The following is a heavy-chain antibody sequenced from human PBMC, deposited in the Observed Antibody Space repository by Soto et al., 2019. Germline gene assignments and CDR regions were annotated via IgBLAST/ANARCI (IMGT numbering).Heavy chain of an antibody. V-gene: IGHV1-3*01. J-gene: IGHJ5*02. CDR2: INAGNGNT. CDR3: ARDGIAAAGTSWFDP. CDR1: GYTFTSHA. Sequence: ASVKVSCKASGYTFTSHAMHWVRQAPGQRLEWMGWINAGNGNTKYSQKFQGRVTITTDTSARTAYMELSSLRSEDTAVYYCARDGIAAAGTSWFDPWGQGTLVTVSS. D-gene: IGHD6-13*01.